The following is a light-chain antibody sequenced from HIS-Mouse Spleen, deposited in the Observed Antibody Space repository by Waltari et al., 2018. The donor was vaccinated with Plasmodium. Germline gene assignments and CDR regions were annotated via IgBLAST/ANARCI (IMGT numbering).Light chain of an antibody. Sequence: IQLTQSPSSLSASVGDRVTITCRASQGISSALAWYQQKPGKAPKLLIYAASSLQSGVPSRFSGSGSGTDFTLTISSLQPEYFATYYCQQSYSTWTFGQGTKVEIK. CDR3: QQSYSTWT. CDR1: QGISSA. J-gene: IGKJ1*01. CDR2: AAS. V-gene: IGKV1-39*01.